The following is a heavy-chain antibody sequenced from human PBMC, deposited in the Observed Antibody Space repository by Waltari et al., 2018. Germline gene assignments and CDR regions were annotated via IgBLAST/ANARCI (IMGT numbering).Heavy chain of an antibody. V-gene: IGHV4-59*01. CDR3: ARDPGGYCSSTSCRTDAFDI. CDR2: IYYSGST. J-gene: IGHJ3*02. Sequence: QVQLQESGPGLVKPSETLSLTCTVSGGSISSYYWSWIRMPPGQGLEWIGYIYYSGSTNYNPSLKSRVTISVDTSKNQFSLKLSSVTAADTAVYYCARDPGGYCSSTSCRTDAFDIWGQGTMVTVSS. CDR1: GGSISSYY. D-gene: IGHD2-2*01.